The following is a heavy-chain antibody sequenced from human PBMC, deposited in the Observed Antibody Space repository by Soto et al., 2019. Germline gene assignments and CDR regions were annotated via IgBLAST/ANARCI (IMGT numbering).Heavy chain of an antibody. V-gene: IGHV3-53*04. CDR3: AIDRQSGGWLDVFDI. CDR1: GFTVSSNY. D-gene: IGHD6-19*01. Sequence: GSLRLSCAASGFTVSSNYMSWVRQAPGKGLEWVSVIFAGGSTYYADSVKGRFTISRHSSMNTVYLQMDSLRAEDTAVYYCAIDRQSGGWLDVFDIWGQGTMVTVSS. J-gene: IGHJ3*02. CDR2: IFAGGST.